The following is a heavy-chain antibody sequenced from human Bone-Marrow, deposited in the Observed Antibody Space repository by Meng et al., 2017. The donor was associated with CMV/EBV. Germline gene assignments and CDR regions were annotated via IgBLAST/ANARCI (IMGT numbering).Heavy chain of an antibody. CDR1: GFTFGDYA. CDR2: IRSKAYGGTT. Sequence: GESLKISCTASGFTFGDYAMSWVRQAPGKGLEWVGFIRSKAYGGTTEYAASVKGRFTISRDYSKSIAYLQMNSLKNEDTGVYYCSRARVRGTDAFDIWGQGTMVTVSS. J-gene: IGHJ3*02. CDR3: SRARVRGTDAFDI. V-gene: IGHV3-49*04. D-gene: IGHD3-10*01.